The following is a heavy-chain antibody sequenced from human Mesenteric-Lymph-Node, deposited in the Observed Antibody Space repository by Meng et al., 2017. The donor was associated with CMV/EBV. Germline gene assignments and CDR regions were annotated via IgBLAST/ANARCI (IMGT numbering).Heavy chain of an antibody. CDR3: TRDRGNNWFDP. V-gene: IGHV3-21*01. J-gene: IGHJ5*02. D-gene: IGHD6-13*01. CDR1: DSTFGTYT. Sequence: GESLKISCAASDSTFGTYTMNWVRQAPGKGLEWLSSISRINTYIYYADSVKGRFTISRDNAKNSLYLQMNSLTADDTAIYYCTRDRGNNWFDPWGQGTLVTVSS. CDR2: ISRINTYI.